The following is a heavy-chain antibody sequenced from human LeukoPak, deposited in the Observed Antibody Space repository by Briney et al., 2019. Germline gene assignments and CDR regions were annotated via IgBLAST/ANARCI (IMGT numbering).Heavy chain of an antibody. D-gene: IGHD3-10*01. CDR2: IYYSGNT. J-gene: IGHJ6*03. CDR3: ARDREAYGSGLHYYYYMDV. CDR1: GGSISSGNYH. V-gene: IGHV4-30-4*08. Sequence: SSQTLSLTCTVSGGSISSGNYHWSWIRQPPGKGLEWIGYIYYSGNTYYNPSLKSRVTISVDTSTNQFSLKLRSLTAADTAVYYCARDREAYGSGLHYYYYMDVWGKGTTVTVSS.